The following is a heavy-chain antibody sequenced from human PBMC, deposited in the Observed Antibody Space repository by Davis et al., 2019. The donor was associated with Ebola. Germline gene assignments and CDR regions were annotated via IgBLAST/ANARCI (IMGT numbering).Heavy chain of an antibody. CDR1: GGSISSGGYY. CDR3: ARALKLETFDY. D-gene: IGHD1-1*01. V-gene: IGHV4-39*07. Sequence: PSETLSLTCTVSGGSISSGGYYWSWIRQPPGKGLEWIGEINHSGSTNYNPSLKSRVTMSVDTSKKQFSLKLSSVTAADTAIYYCARALKLETFDYWGLGTLVTVSS. J-gene: IGHJ4*02. CDR2: INHSGST.